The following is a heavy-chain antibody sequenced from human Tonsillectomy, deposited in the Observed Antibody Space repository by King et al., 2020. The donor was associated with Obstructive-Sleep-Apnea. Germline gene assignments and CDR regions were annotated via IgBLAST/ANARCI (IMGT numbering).Heavy chain of an antibody. CDR2: IYPGDSDT. J-gene: IGHJ4*02. D-gene: IGHD7-27*01. V-gene: IGHV5-51*01. Sequence: QLVQSGAEVKKPGESLKISCKGSGYSFTNYWIAWMRQVPGKGLEWMGIIYPGDSDTTYSPSFRGQVTVSVDKSISTAYLQWSSLKASDTAMYYCGRRNRGTGADYYFDYWGQGTLVTVSS. CDR1: GYSFTNYW. CDR3: GRRNRGTGADYYFDY.